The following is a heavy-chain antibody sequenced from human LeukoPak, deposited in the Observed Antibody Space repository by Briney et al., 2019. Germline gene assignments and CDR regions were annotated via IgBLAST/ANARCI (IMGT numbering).Heavy chain of an antibody. Sequence: ASVKVSCKASGYTFTGYYMHWVRQAPGQGLEWMGWINPNSGGTNYAQKFQGRVTMTRDTSISTAYMELGRLRSDDTAVYYCARGITMVRVTMGGAPNYYYYMDVWGKGTTVTISS. CDR2: INPNSGGT. CDR3: ARGITMVRVTMGGAPNYYYYMDV. CDR1: GYTFTGYY. J-gene: IGHJ6*03. D-gene: IGHD3-10*01. V-gene: IGHV1-2*02.